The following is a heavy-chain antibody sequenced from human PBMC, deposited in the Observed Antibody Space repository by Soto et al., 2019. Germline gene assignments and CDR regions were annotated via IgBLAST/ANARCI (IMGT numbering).Heavy chain of an antibody. CDR2: IVVASGNT. D-gene: IGHD3-22*01. Sequence: SVKVSCKTSGFTFTTSAVQWVRQARGQHLEWIGWIVVASGNTNYAQTFQERVSITRDMSTSTVYMALSSLRSEDTAVYYCASDGRLTRGYYFDTSGYYPPAFDMWG. J-gene: IGHJ3*02. V-gene: IGHV1-58*01. CDR1: GFTFTTSA. CDR3: ASDGRLTRGYYFDTSGYYPPAFDM.